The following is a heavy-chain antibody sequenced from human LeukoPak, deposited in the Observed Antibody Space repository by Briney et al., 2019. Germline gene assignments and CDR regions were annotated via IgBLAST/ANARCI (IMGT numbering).Heavy chain of an antibody. J-gene: IGHJ4*02. CDR3: AKDGPYSSSWYVNDY. D-gene: IGHD6-13*01. Sequence: PGGSLRLSCAASGFTFSSYGMHWVRQAPGKGLEGVAFIRYDGSNKYYADSVKGRFTISRDNSKNTLYLQMNSLRAEDQAVYYCAKDGPYSSSWYVNDYWGQGTLVTVSS. CDR2: IRYDGSNK. CDR1: GFTFSSYG. V-gene: IGHV3-30*02.